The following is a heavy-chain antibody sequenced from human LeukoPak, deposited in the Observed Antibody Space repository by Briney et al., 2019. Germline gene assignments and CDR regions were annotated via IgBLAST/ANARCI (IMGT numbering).Heavy chain of an antibody. D-gene: IGHD6-19*01. Sequence: GGSLRLSCAASGCTFSSYARSWVRQAPGKGLEWVSAISGSGGSTYYAASVKGRFTISRDNSQHTLYLQMRSLRAEDTAVYYCAKDRQWLVLYHFDYWGQGTLVTVSS. CDR2: ISGSGGST. J-gene: IGHJ4*02. CDR1: GCTFSSYA. CDR3: AKDRQWLVLYHFDY. V-gene: IGHV3-23*01.